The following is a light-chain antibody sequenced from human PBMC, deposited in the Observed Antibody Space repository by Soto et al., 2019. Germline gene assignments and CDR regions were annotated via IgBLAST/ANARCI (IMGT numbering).Light chain of an antibody. V-gene: IGKV3-20*01. Sequence: EIVMTQSPATLSVSPGERATLSCRASQSISSNLAWYQQKPGQAPRLLMFRTSSRATGFPARFTGSGSGTDFTLTINRLEPEDFAVYFCQQYGSSPQTFGQGTKVDIK. CDR2: RTS. J-gene: IGKJ1*01. CDR1: QSISSN. CDR3: QQYGSSPQT.